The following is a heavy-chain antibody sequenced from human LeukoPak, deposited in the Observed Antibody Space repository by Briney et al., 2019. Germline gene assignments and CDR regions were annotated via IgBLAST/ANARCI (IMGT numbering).Heavy chain of an antibody. D-gene: IGHD3-10*01. CDR1: GFSVSRNY. J-gene: IGHJ4*02. CDR2: FYSGGNT. Sequence: GGSLRLSCAASGFSVSRNYMSWVRQAPGKGLEWVSVFYSGGNTYYADSVKGRFTISRDNSKNTLYLQMNSLRAEDTAVYYCARDSYYGSGSYYRYTFDYWGQGTLVTVSS. V-gene: IGHV3-53*01. CDR3: ARDSYYGSGSYYRYTFDY.